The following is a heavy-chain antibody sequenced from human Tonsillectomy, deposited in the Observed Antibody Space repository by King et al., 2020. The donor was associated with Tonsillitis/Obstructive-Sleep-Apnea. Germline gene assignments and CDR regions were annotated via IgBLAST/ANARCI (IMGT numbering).Heavy chain of an antibody. V-gene: IGHV1-3*01. CDR2: INAGNGDT. CDR1: GYTSTSHA. J-gene: IGHJ3*02. D-gene: IGHD1-26*01. Sequence: QLVQSGAEVKKPGASVKVSCKASGYTSTSHAFHWVRQAPGQRLEWMGWINAGNGDTKYSQKFQGRVTFTWDTPASTAFMEVGSLRSEETAVYYCASGATTAFDIWGQGTMVTVSS. CDR3: ASGATTAFDI.